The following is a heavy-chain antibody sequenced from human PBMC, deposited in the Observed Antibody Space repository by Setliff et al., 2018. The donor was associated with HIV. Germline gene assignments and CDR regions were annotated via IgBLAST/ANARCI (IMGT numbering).Heavy chain of an antibody. Sequence: ASVMVSCKASGYIFTDYSMQWMRQAPGHRLEWMGWINADNGNTNYAQKFQGRVSMTRDTSIRTAYMELRGLTSDDTAVYYCARSIDMHYDFWSAYDYWGQGALVTVSS. J-gene: IGHJ4*02. V-gene: IGHV1-2*02. D-gene: IGHD3-3*01. CDR1: GYIFTDYS. CDR2: INADNGNT. CDR3: ARSIDMHYDFWSAYDY.